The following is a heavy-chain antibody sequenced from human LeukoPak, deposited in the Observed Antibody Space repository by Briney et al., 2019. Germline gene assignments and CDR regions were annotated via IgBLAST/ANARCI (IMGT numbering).Heavy chain of an antibody. CDR3: ARGVRENYYDSSGYYSHFDY. D-gene: IGHD3-22*01. J-gene: IGHJ4*02. CDR2: INHSGST. V-gene: IGHV4-34*01. Sequence: SETLSLTCAVYGGSFSGYYWSWIRQPLGKGLEWIGEINHSGSTNYNPSLKSRVTISVDTSKNQFSLKLSSVTAADTAVYYCARGVRENYYDSSGYYSHFDYWGQGTLVTVSS. CDR1: GGSFSGYY.